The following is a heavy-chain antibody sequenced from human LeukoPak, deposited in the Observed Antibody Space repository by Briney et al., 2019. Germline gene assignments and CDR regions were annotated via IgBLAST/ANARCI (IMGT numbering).Heavy chain of an antibody. CDR1: GFTFSSYW. CDR3: AKGRGARADSNRIGMDV. V-gene: IGHV3-7*03. CDR2: IKQDGSEK. J-gene: IGHJ6*02. D-gene: IGHD3-22*01. Sequence: GGSLRLSCAASGFTFSSYWMSWVRQAPGKGLEWVANIKQDGSEKYYVDSVEGRFTISRDNAKNSLYLQMNSLRAEDTAVYYCAKGRGARADSNRIGMDVWGQGTTVTVSS.